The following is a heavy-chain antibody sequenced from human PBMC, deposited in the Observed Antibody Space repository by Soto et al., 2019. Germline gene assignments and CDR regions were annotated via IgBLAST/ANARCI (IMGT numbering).Heavy chain of an antibody. V-gene: IGHV3-23*01. D-gene: IGHD3-3*01. J-gene: IGHJ4*02. CDR1: GFPFTSNA. CDR2: ISGSGGST. Sequence: EVQLLESGGALYNLGGSLNPSFQPSGFPFTSNALSWVRRPQGKGLGWVPAISGSGGSTYYPDSVKGRFTISRDNSKNTLYLQMNSLRAEDTAVYYCAIKGLEWLFDYWGQGTLVTVSS. CDR3: AIKGLEWLFDY.